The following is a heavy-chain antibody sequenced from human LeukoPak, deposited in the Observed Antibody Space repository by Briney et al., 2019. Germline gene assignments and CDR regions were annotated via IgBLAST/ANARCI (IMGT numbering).Heavy chain of an antibody. CDR2: IDNGGSGT. CDR3: AKDLEGRYCSGGSCHSQYYYGMDV. CDR1: GFTFSGYW. J-gene: IGHJ6*02. D-gene: IGHD2-15*01. V-gene: IGHV3-74*01. Sequence: PGGSLRLSCAASGFTFSGYWMHWVRQVPEKGLVLVSRIDNGGSGTAYADPVKGRFTVSRDNAKNTLYLQMNSLRAEDTAIYYCAKDLEGRYCSGGSCHSQYYYGMDVWGQGTTVTVSS.